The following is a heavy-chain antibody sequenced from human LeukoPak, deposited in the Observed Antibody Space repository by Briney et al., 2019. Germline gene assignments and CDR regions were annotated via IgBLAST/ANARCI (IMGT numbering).Heavy chain of an antibody. CDR1: GGSISSYY. V-gene: IGHV4-59*01. Sequence: SETLSLTCTVSGGSISSYYWSWIRQPPGKGLEWIGYIYYTGSTSYNPSLKSRVTMSLDASKNQFSLELNSVTPADTAVYYCARGGNYWPQWWFDPWGRGALVSVSS. CDR2: IYYTGST. CDR3: ARGGNYWPQWWFDP. J-gene: IGHJ5*02. D-gene: IGHD1-26*01.